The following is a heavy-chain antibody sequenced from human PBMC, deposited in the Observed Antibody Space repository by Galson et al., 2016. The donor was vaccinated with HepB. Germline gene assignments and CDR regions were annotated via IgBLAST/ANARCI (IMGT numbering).Heavy chain of an antibody. CDR2: INPIFSKS. CDR3: ARENDYSENSAYYSHFDY. J-gene: IGHJ4*02. Sequence: SVKVSCKASGGTFSLYTIAWVRQAPGQGLEWMGGINPIFSKSNHGQKFQDRLTITADASTTTAYMELNSLRADDTAIYYCARENDYSENSAYYSHFDYWGQGTLVTVSS. CDR1: GGTFSLYT. D-gene: IGHD3-22*01. V-gene: IGHV1-69*13.